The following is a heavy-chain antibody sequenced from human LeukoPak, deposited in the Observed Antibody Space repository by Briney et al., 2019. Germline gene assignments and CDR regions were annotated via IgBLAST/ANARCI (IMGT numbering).Heavy chain of an antibody. D-gene: IGHD3-22*01. V-gene: IGHV3-53*01. Sequence: ASVKVSCKASGYTFTSYYMHWVRQAPEKGLEWVSIIYDSGTTYYADSVKGRFTISRDNSKNTLYLQMNSLRAEDTAVYYCARWHTSGHNYYYDYWGQGTLVTVSS. CDR3: ARWHTSGHNYYYDY. J-gene: IGHJ4*02. CDR2: IYDSGTT. CDR1: GYTFTSYY.